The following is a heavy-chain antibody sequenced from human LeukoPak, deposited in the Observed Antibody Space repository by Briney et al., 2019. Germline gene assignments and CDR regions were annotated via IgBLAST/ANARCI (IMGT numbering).Heavy chain of an antibody. CDR3: ARGPLPVTYSYDY. J-gene: IGHJ4*02. CDR2: IKQDGSEK. CDR1: GLTYSSYW. V-gene: IGHV3-7*04. Sequence: PGGSLTLPCAASGLTYSSYWMSCVRHAPGRGVEGVANIKQDGSEKYYVDYVKGRVTISRDNAKNSLYLQMNSLRAEDTAVYYCARGPLPVTYSYDYWGQGTLVTVSS. D-gene: IGHD5-18*01.